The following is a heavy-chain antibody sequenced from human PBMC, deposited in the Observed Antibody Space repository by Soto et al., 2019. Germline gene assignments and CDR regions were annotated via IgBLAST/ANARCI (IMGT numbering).Heavy chain of an antibody. CDR2: IWYDGSNK. V-gene: IGHV3-33*01. CDR1: GFTFSSYG. Sequence: GGSLRLSCAASGFTFSSYGMHWVRQAPGKGLEWVAVIWYDGSNKYYADSVKGRFTISRDNSKNTLYLQMNSLRAEDTAVYYCTRVRGSSSIRNPYYGMDVWGQGTTVTVSS. CDR3: TRVRGSSSIRNPYYGMDV. J-gene: IGHJ6*02. D-gene: IGHD6-6*01.